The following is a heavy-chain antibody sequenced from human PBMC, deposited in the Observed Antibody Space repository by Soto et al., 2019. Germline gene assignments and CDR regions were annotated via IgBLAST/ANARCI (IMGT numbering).Heavy chain of an antibody. CDR3: AGAVTGLGGLDH. D-gene: IGHD6-19*01. V-gene: IGHV3-48*03. CDR1: GVTFSSYE. J-gene: IGHJ4*02. Sequence: PGGSLRLSCAASGVTFSSYEMHWVRQTPGKGLEWISYISGSAENIYYADSVKGRFTMSRDNAKKSLFLQMDSLRVEDTGVYYCAGAVTGLGGLDHWGQGTLVTVSS. CDR2: ISGSAENI.